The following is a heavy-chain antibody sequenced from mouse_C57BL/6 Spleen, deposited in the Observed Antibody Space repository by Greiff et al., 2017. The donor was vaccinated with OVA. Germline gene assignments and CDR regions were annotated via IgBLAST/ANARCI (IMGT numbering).Heavy chain of an antibody. CDR3: ARGWLLRGLFAY. Sequence: EVQLQQSGPELVKPGASVKISCKASGYTFTDYYMNWVKQSHGKSLEWIGDINPNNGGTSYNQKFKGKATLTVDKSSSTAYMELRSLTSEDSAVYYCARGWLLRGLFAYWGQGTLVTVSA. CDR1: GYTFTDYY. CDR2: INPNNGGT. J-gene: IGHJ3*01. V-gene: IGHV1-26*01. D-gene: IGHD2-3*01.